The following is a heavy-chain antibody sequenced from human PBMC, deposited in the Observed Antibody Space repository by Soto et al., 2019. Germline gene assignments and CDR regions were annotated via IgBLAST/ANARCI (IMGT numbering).Heavy chain of an antibody. CDR2: ISHDGGNE. V-gene: IGHV3-30*18. CDR3: ANDPSSGYTGGYFDF. D-gene: IGHD3-22*01. J-gene: IGHJ2*01. CDR1: GFSFSTYG. Sequence: QVHLEESGGGVVQPGRSLRLSCAASGFSFSTYGMHWVRQAPGKGLEWVAVISHDGGNEYYADSVRGRFSSSRDSSKNTVSLQMNNVRAEDTAVYSSANDPSSGYTGGYFDFWGLGTLVTVSS.